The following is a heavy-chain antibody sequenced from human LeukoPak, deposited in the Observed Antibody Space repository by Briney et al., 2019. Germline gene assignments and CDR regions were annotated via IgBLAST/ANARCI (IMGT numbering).Heavy chain of an antibody. CDR3: AKGWGGDYYYGMDV. D-gene: IGHD1-26*01. V-gene: IGHV3-30*18. J-gene: IGHJ6*02. Sequence: GGSLRLSCAASGFIFRNFGIPWVRQAPGKGLEWVSVISFDGNNKYYADSVKGRFTISRDNSKNTLYLQMNSLRAEDTAVYYCAKGWGGDYYYGMDVWGQGTTVTVSS. CDR2: ISFDGNNK. CDR1: GFIFRNFG.